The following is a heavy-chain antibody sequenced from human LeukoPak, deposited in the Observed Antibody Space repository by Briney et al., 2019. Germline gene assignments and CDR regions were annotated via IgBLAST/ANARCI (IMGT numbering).Heavy chain of an antibody. CDR1: GGSISSGGYY. Sequence: SQTLSLTCTVSGGSISSGGYYWSWIRQHSGKGLEWIRYIYYSGSTYYNPSLKSRVTISVDTSKNQFSLKLSSVTAADTAVYYCAKGRGYCSGGSCSYYFDYWGQGTLVTVSS. D-gene: IGHD2-15*01. J-gene: IGHJ4*02. CDR3: AKGRGYCSGGSCSYYFDY. V-gene: IGHV4-31*03. CDR2: IYYSGST.